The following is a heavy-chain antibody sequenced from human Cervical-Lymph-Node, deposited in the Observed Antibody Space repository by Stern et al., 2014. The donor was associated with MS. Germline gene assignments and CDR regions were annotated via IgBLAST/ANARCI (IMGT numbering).Heavy chain of an antibody. V-gene: IGHV1-46*01. J-gene: IGHJ4*02. CDR3: ARKPANNSFDY. CDR2: ISPKIGNT. CDR1: GYTFISYN. Sequence: VQLVESGAEVKKPGASVKVSCKTSGYTFISYNIHWVRQAPGQGLEWMGAISPKIGNTDYAQTFQGRVSVTRDTSTTTVNMELSSLTSEDTAIYYCARKPANNSFDYWGQGTLVAVSS.